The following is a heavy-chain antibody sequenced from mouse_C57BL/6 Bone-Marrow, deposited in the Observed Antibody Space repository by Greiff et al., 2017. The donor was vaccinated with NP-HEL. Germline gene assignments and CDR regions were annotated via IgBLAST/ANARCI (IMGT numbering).Heavy chain of an antibody. CDR1: GYTFTSYW. V-gene: IGHV1-5*01. CDR2: IYPGNSDT. Sequence: VQLQQSGTVLARPGASVKMSCKTSGYTFTSYWMHWVKQRPGQGLEWIGAIYPGNSDTSYNQKFKGKAKLTAVTSASTAYKERSSLTNVDSAVYYCTRGDYYGSSFVVYFDYWGQGTTLTVSS. CDR3: TRGDYYGSSFVVYFDY. J-gene: IGHJ2*01. D-gene: IGHD1-1*01.